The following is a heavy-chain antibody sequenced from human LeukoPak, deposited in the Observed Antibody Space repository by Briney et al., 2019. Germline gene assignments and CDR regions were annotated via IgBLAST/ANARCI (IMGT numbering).Heavy chain of an antibody. J-gene: IGHJ5*02. D-gene: IGHD2-2*01. CDR3: ANQKSYCSSTSCYGNWFDP. V-gene: IGHV4-31*03. CDR2: IYYSGST. Sequence: AQTLSLTCTVSGGSISSGGYYWSWIRQHPGKGLEWIGYIYYSGSTYYNPSLKSRVTISVDTSKNQFSLKLSSVTAADTAVYYCANQKSYCSSTSCYGNWFDPWGQGTLVTVSS. CDR1: GGSISSGGYY.